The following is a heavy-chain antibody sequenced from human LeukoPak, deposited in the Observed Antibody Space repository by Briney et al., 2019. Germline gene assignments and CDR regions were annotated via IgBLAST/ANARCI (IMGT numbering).Heavy chain of an antibody. CDR2: IYYSGST. V-gene: IGHV4-39*01. CDR1: GGSISSSSYY. J-gene: IGHJ3*02. CDR3: ARQGIAVAGPDAFDI. D-gene: IGHD6-19*01. Sequence: SETLSLTCTVSGGSISSSSYYWGWIRQPPGKGLEWIGSIYYSGSTYYNPSLKSRVTISVDTSKNQFSLKLSSVTAADTAVYYCARQGIAVAGPDAFDIWGQGTMVTVSS.